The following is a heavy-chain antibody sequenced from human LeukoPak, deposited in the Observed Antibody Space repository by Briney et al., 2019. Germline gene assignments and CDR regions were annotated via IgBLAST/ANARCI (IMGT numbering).Heavy chain of an antibody. CDR3: ASAQAPVPDFFREYYFDY. CDR2: IIPIFGTA. J-gene: IGHJ4*02. CDR1: GGTFSSYA. V-gene: IGHV1-69*13. D-gene: IGHD2-2*01. Sequence: PRASVKVSCKASGGTFSSYAISWVRQAPGQGLEWMGGIIPIFGTANYAQKFQGRVTITADESTSTAYMQLSSLRSEDTAVYYCASAQAPVPDFFREYYFDYWGQGTLVTVSS.